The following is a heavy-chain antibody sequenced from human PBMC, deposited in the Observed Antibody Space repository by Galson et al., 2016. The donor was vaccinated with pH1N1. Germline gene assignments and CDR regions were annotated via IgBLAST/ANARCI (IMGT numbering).Heavy chain of an antibody. Sequence: QSGAEVKKPGESLKISCKGSGYGFPTSWIGWVRQMPGKGLEWMGSISLDDSDTRYSPSFQGQVTISADKSIRTTYLQWSSLKASDTAIYYCARHVALDPPVEYYYIDVWGKGTTVIVSS. CDR2: ISLDDSDT. CDR1: GYGFPTSW. V-gene: IGHV5-51*01. CDR3: ARHVALDPPVEYYYIDV. D-gene: IGHD1-1*01. J-gene: IGHJ6*03.